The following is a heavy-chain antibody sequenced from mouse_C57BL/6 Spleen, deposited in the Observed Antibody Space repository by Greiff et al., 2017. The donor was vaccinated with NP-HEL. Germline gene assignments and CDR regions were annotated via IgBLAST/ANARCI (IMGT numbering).Heavy chain of an antibody. J-gene: IGHJ1*03. CDR3: ASPDSLYYGSSPYWYFDV. V-gene: IGHV1-64*01. Sequence: QVQLQQPGAELVKPGASVKLSCKASGYTFTSYWMHWVKQRPGQGLEWIGMIHPNSGSTNYNEKFKSKATLTVDKSSSTAYMQLSSLTSEDSAVYYCASPDSLYYGSSPYWYFDVWGTGTTVTVSS. CDR2: IHPNSGST. D-gene: IGHD1-1*01. CDR1: GYTFTSYW.